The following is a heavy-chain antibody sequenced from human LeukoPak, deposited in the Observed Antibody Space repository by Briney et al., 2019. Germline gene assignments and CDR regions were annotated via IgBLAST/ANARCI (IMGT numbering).Heavy chain of an antibody. Sequence: PSETLSLTCTVSGGSISSSYYYWGWVRQPPGKGLEWIGSLYYSGWSTYYNPSLKSRGTISVDTSKNQFSLKLNSVTAADTAVYYCARLGCSSASCDPGNWGQGTLVTVSS. V-gene: IGHV4-39*01. J-gene: IGHJ4*02. D-gene: IGHD2-2*01. CDR1: GGSISSSYYY. CDR2: LYYSGWST. CDR3: ARLGCSSASCDPGN.